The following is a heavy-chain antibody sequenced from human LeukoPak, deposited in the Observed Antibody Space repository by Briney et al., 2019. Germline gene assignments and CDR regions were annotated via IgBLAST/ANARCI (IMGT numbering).Heavy chain of an antibody. Sequence: GRSLRLSCAASGFTFSSSAMHWVRQAPDKGLEWVAVISYDGSNKYYADSVKGRFTISRDNSKNTLYLQMNSLRADDTAVYYCARDRDSNGWYEGFDYWGQGTLVTVSS. V-gene: IGHV3-30-3*01. CDR2: ISYDGSNK. D-gene: IGHD6-19*01. CDR3: ARDRDSNGWYEGFDY. CDR1: GFTFSSSA. J-gene: IGHJ4*02.